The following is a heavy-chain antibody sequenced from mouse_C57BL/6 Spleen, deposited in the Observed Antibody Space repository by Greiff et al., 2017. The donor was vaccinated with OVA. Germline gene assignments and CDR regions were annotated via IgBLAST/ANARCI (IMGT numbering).Heavy chain of an antibody. J-gene: IGHJ1*03. Sequence: QVQLQQSGAELVRPGTSVKMSCKASGYTFTNYWIGWAKQRPGHGLEWIGDIYPGGGYTNYNEKFKGKATLTADKSSSTAYMQFSSLTSEDSAIYYCARRNYYGSSPYWDFDVWGTGTTVTVSS. CDR1: GYTFTNYW. CDR3: ARRNYYGSSPYWDFDV. D-gene: IGHD1-1*01. CDR2: IYPGGGYT. V-gene: IGHV1-63*01.